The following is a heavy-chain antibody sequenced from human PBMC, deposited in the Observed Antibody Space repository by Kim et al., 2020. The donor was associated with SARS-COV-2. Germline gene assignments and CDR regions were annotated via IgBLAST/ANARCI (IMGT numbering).Heavy chain of an antibody. Sequence: SETLSLTCTVSGGSISSSSYYWGWIRQPPGKGLEWIGSIYYSGSTYYNPSLKSRVTISVDTSKNQFSLKLSSVTAADTAVYYCARHARSLTTGIDYWGQGTLVTVSS. D-gene: IGHD4-17*01. CDR1: GGSISSSSYY. J-gene: IGHJ4*02. CDR3: ARHARSLTTGIDY. V-gene: IGHV4-39*01. CDR2: IYYSGST.